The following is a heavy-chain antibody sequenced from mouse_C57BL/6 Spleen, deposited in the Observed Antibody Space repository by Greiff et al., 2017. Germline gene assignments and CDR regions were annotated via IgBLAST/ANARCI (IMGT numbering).Heavy chain of an antibody. D-gene: IGHD2-2*01. Sequence: VQLQQSGTVLARPGASVKMSCKTSGYTFTSYWMHWVKQRPGQGLEWIGAIHPGNSDTSYNQKFKGKAKLTADTSASTAYMELSSLTTEDSAVDYYVCGYDDGDFDYWGQGTTLTVSS. CDR2: IHPGNSDT. V-gene: IGHV1-5*01. CDR1: GYTFTSYW. CDR3: VCGYDDGDFDY. J-gene: IGHJ2*01.